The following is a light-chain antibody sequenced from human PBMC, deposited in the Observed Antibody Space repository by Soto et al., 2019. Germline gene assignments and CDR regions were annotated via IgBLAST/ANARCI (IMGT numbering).Light chain of an antibody. Sequence: QSALTQPASVSGSPGQSITISCTGTSSDVGGYDYDSWYQHHPGKAPKLMIYDVSNRPSGVSNRFSGSKSGNTASLTISGLQAEDEADYYCSSYTSSSLYVFGTGTKLTVL. J-gene: IGLJ1*01. CDR3: SSYTSSSLYV. V-gene: IGLV2-14*03. CDR2: DVS. CDR1: SSDVGGYDY.